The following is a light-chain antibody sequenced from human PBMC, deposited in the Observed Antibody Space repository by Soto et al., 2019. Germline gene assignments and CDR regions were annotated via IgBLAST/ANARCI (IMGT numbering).Light chain of an antibody. CDR3: SSYASSSTLVL. CDR1: SSDVGGYNY. V-gene: IGLV2-14*01. CDR2: DVT. Sequence: QSALTQPASVSESPGQSITIPCAGTSSDVGGYNYVSWYQQYPGKAPKLIIYDVTNRPSGVSNRFSGSKSGNTASLTISGXXXXXXXXYYCSSYASSSTLVLFGGGT. J-gene: IGLJ2*01.